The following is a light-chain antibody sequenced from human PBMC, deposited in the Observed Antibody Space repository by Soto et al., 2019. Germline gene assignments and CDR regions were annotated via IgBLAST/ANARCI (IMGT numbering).Light chain of an antibody. J-gene: IGLJ2*01. Sequence: QSVLTQPPSASGTPGQRVTMSCSGSSSNIGSNTVNWYLQLPGTAPKVLIYNNNQRPSGVPDRFSGSKSGTSASLAISGLQSEDEADYYCAAWDDSLNGVVFGGGTKLTVL. CDR2: NNN. V-gene: IGLV1-44*01. CDR3: AAWDDSLNGVV. CDR1: SSNIGSNT.